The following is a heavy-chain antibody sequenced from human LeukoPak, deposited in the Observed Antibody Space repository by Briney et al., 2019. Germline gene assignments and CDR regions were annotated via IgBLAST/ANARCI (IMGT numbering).Heavy chain of an antibody. CDR3: ARGDMVASFDY. V-gene: IGHV4-59*11. CDR2: IYYSGST. D-gene: IGHD1-26*01. J-gene: IGHJ4*02. Sequence: SETLSLTCTVSGGSISSHYWSWIRQPPGKGLEWIGYIYYSGSTNYNPSLKSRVTISVYTSKNQFSLKLSSVTAADTAVYYCARGDMVASFDYWGQGTLVTVSS. CDR1: GGSISSHY.